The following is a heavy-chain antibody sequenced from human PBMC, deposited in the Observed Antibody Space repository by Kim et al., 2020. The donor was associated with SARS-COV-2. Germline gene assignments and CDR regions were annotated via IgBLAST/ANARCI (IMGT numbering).Heavy chain of an antibody. CDR3: ARGGAAAGTPVLYYYYGMDV. J-gene: IGHJ6*02. CDR2: INSDGSST. CDR1: GFTFSSYW. D-gene: IGHD6-13*01. Sequence: GGSLRLSCAASGFTFSSYWMHWVRQAPGKGLVWVSRINSDGSSTSYADSVKGRFTISRDNAKNTLYLQMNSLRAEDTAVYYCARGGAAAGTPVLYYYYGMDVWGQGTTVTVSS. V-gene: IGHV3-74*01.